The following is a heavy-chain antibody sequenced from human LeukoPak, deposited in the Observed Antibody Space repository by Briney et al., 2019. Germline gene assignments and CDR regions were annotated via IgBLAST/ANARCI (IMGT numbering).Heavy chain of an antibody. V-gene: IGHV3-23*01. J-gene: IGHJ4*02. CDR3: ARERYFDY. Sequence: PGGSLRLSFAVSVFNFSSTPMLWVRQAPWKGLEWVLTISGGGRSTDYADSVKGHFTISRDNSKNTLYLQMNSLRAEDTAVYYCARERYFDYWGQGTLVTVSS. CDR2: ISGGGRST. CDR1: VFNFSSTP.